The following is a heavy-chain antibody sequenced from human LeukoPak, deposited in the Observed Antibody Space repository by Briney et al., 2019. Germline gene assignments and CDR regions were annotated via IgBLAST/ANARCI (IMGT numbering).Heavy chain of an antibody. CDR2: ISSSGSTI. V-gene: IGHV3-48*03. CDR1: GFTFSSYE. CDR3: ARGGLFGVVANNWFDP. J-gene: IGHJ5*02. D-gene: IGHD3-3*01. Sequence: GGSLRLSRAASGFTFSSYEMNWVRQAPGKGLEWVSYISSSGSTIYYADSVKGRFTISRDNAKNSLYLQMNCLRAEDTAVYYCARGGLFGVVANNWFDPWGQGTLVTVSS.